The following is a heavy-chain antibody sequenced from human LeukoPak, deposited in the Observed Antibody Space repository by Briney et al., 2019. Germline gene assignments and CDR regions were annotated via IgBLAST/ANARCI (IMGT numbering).Heavy chain of an antibody. CDR3: AIGLPAAGTFDS. Sequence: ASVKVSCKASGYTFTDYYMRWVRQAPGQGLEWMGRINPNSGGTDSAQKFQGRVTMTRDTSIGTAYMELSNLTSDDTAVYYCAIGLPAAGTFDSWGQGTLVTVSS. CDR1: GYTFTDYY. V-gene: IGHV1-2*06. D-gene: IGHD6-13*01. J-gene: IGHJ4*02. CDR2: INPNSGGT.